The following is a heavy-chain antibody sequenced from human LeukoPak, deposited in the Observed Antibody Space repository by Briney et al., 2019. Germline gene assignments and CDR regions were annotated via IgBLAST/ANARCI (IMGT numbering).Heavy chain of an antibody. CDR1: GGSISSISYQ. J-gene: IGHJ4*02. Sequence: SETLSLTCTVSGGSISSISYQWGWIRQPPGKGLEWIGNIYYTGSTYYNPSLNSRLTMSVDTSKNQFSLNLSSVTAADTAVYYCARGYGSGSYNNFNHWGQGILVTVSS. D-gene: IGHD3-10*01. CDR2: IYYTGST. CDR3: ARGYGSGSYNNFNH. V-gene: IGHV4-39*07.